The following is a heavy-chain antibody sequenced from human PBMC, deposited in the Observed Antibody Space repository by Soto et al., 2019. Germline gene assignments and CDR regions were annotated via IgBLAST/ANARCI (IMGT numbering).Heavy chain of an antibody. J-gene: IGHJ4*02. CDR3: ARAARYSSSWSY. D-gene: IGHD6-13*01. CDR1: GFTFSSYA. CDR2: ISYDGSNK. Sequence: PGGSLRLSCAASGFTFSSYAMHWVRQAPGKGLEWVAVISYDGSNKYYADSVKGRFTISRDNSKNALYLQMNSLRAEDTAVYYCARAARYSSSWSYWGQGTLVTVSS. V-gene: IGHV3-30-3*01.